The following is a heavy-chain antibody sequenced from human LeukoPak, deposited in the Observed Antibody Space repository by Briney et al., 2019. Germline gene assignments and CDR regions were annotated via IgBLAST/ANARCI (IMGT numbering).Heavy chain of an antibody. D-gene: IGHD6-19*01. V-gene: IGHV4-4*07. CDR1: GGSISSYY. Sequence: SETLSLTCTVSGGSISSYYWSWIRQPAGKGLEWIGRIYTSGSTNYNPSLKSRVTMSVDTSKNQFSLKLSSVTAADTAVYYCARDSGDLVDSGWYFDYWGQGTLVTVSS. J-gene: IGHJ4*02. CDR2: IYTSGST. CDR3: ARDSGDLVDSGWYFDY.